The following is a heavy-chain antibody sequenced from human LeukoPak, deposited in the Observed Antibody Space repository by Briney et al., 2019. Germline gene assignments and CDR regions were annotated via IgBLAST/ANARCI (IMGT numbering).Heavy chain of an antibody. CDR3: ARDRLSGGSRPGFDY. J-gene: IGHJ4*02. Sequence: SQTLSLTCTVSGGSISSGGYYWSWIRQHPGKGLEWIGYIYYSGSTYYNPSLKSRVTISVDTSKNQFSLKLSSVTAADTAVYYCARDRLSGGSRPGFDYWGQGTLVTASS. D-gene: IGHD2-15*01. CDR1: GGSISSGGYY. CDR2: IYYSGST. V-gene: IGHV4-31*03.